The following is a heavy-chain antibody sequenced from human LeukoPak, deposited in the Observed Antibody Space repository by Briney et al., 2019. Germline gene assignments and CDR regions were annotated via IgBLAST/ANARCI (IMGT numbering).Heavy chain of an antibody. D-gene: IGHD3-22*01. Sequence: GGSLRLSCAASGFTFNFFAITWVRQAPGKGLQWVSAISDRGHETHYADSVKGRFTISRDNSKNTLYLQMNSLRAEDTAVYYCAKAIAFGYYYDSSGYSGPFDIWGQGTMVTVSS. V-gene: IGHV3-23*01. CDR2: ISDRGHET. CDR1: GFTFNFFA. J-gene: IGHJ3*02. CDR3: AKAIAFGYYYDSSGYSGPFDI.